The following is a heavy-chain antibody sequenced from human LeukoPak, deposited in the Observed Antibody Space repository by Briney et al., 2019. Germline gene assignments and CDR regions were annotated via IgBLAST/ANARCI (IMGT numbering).Heavy chain of an antibody. D-gene: IGHD3-10*01. CDR2: IWYDGSNK. Sequence: GGSLRLSCAASGFTFSNYGMHWVRQAPGKGLEWVAIIWYDGSNKYYADSVKGRFTISRDNSKNTLYLQMNSLRAEDTAVYYCARVRVRYFGVPDAFDIWGQGTMVTVSS. V-gene: IGHV3-30*02. CDR3: ARVRVRYFGVPDAFDI. J-gene: IGHJ3*02. CDR1: GFTFSNYG.